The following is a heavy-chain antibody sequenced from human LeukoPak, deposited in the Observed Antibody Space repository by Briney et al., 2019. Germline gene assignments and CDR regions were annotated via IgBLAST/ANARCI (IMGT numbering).Heavy chain of an antibody. Sequence: ASVKVSCKTSGYTFTNYGISWVRQAPGQGLEWMGCISGYNGNPSYAQKVQGRVTMTTDTSTNTAYMEVNSLRSDDTAIYYCARDPSLAVAGIRLFDYWGQGTLVIVSS. CDR2: ISGYNGNP. D-gene: IGHD6-19*01. J-gene: IGHJ4*02. V-gene: IGHV1-18*01. CDR3: ARDPSLAVAGIRLFDY. CDR1: GYTFTNYG.